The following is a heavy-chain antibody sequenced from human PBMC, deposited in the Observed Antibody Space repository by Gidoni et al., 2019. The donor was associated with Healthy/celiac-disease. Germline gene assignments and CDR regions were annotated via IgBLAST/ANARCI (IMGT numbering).Heavy chain of an antibody. J-gene: IGHJ4*02. Sequence: EVQLVESGGGPVKPGGALRLSCAASGFTFSSYSMNWVRQAPGKGLEWVSSISSSSSYIYYADSVKGRFTISRDNAKNSLYLQMNSLRAEDTAVYYCARDLTVVPAGYWGQGTLVTVSS. CDR2: ISSSSSYI. V-gene: IGHV3-21*01. CDR3: ARDLTVVPAGY. D-gene: IGHD2-2*01. CDR1: GFTFSSYS.